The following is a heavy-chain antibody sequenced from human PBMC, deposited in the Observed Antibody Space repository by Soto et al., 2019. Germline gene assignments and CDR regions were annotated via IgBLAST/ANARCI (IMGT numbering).Heavy chain of an antibody. V-gene: IGHV3-49*03. J-gene: IGHJ6*02. CDR2: IRSKAYGGTT. CDR3: TRNGDGYNLYYYYGMDV. D-gene: IGHD5-12*01. Sequence: GGSLRLSCTASGFTFGDYAMSWFRQAPGKGLEWVGFIRSKAYGGTTEYAASVKGRFTISRDDSKSIAYLQMNSLKTEDTAVYYCTRNGDGYNLYYYYGMDVWGQGTTVTVSS. CDR1: GFTFGDYA.